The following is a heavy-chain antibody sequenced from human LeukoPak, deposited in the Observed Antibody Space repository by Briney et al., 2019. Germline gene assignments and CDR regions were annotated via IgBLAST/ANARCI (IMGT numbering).Heavy chain of an antibody. J-gene: IGHJ5*02. D-gene: IGHD3-3*01. Sequence: GASVKVSCKASGYTFSSYGISWVRQAPGQGLEWMGSISPYTGDTKYAERLQDRVIMTTDTSTRTAYMELRSLTSDDTAVYYCARDLESGYSYNWFDPWGQGTLVTVSS. V-gene: IGHV1-18*04. CDR2: ISPYTGDT. CDR3: ARDLESGYSYNWFDP. CDR1: GYTFSSYG.